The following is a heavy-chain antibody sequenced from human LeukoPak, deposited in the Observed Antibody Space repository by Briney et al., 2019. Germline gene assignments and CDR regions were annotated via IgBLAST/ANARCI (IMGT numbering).Heavy chain of an antibody. CDR2: ISWNSGSI. J-gene: IGHJ4*02. D-gene: IGHD1-7*01. CDR3: ARGGTTWAKIDY. CDR1: GFTFDDYA. Sequence: AGRSLRLSCAASGFTFDDYAMHWVRQAPGKGLEWVSGISWNSGSIGYADSVKGRFTISRDNAKNSLYLQMNSLRAEDTVVYYCARGGTTWAKIDYWGQGTLVTVSS. V-gene: IGHV3-9*01.